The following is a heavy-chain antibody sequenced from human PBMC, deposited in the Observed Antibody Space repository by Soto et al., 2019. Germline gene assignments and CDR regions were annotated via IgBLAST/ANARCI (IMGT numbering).Heavy chain of an antibody. CDR2: IHHTGST. J-gene: IGHJ4*02. V-gene: IGHV4-39*01. Sequence: PSETLSLTCTVAGGSITRRNRYWGWVRQPPGEGREWVASIHHTGSTYYNPSLRARIRMSIYTSKDRFSLSLTTVTATDTATYFCSTYSYDDHTSGYHDFWGQGTLVTVSS. D-gene: IGHD5-18*01. CDR1: GGSITRRNRY. CDR3: STYSYDDHTSGYHDF.